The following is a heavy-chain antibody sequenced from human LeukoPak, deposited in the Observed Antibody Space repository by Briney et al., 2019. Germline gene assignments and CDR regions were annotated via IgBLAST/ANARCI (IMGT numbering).Heavy chain of an antibody. D-gene: IGHD6-13*01. CDR3: AILTGYSSSWYST. J-gene: IGHJ5*02. V-gene: IGHV3-23*01. Sequence: PGGSLRLSCAASGFTFSSYAMSWVRQAPGKGLEWVSAISGSGGSTYYADSVKGRFTISRDNSKNTLYLQMNSLRAEDTAVYYCAILTGYSSSWYSTWGQGTLVTVSS. CDR2: ISGSGGST. CDR1: GFTFSSYA.